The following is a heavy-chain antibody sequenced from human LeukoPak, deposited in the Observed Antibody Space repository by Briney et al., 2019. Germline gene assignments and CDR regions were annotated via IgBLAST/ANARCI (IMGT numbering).Heavy chain of an antibody. V-gene: IGHV4-34*01. CDR3: ARGNILTGYWFDF. Sequence: SETLSLTCAVYGGSITGYYWSWIHQTPGRGLEWVGEIHYTGATSYNPSLKSRATISTDTSKNQFSLRLRSVTAADTAVYYCARGNILTGYWFDFCGQGALVTVSS. CDR1: GGSITGYY. CDR2: IHYTGAT. D-gene: IGHD3-9*01. J-gene: IGHJ4*02.